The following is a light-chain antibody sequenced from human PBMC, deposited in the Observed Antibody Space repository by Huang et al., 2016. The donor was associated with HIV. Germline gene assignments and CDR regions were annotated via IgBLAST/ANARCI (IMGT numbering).Light chain of an antibody. Sequence: IQMTQSPSSLPAFVGDRVTITCRASQSITTYLNWYQQKIGEYPKPLIYAASILQSGVPLRFGGSGSGTNFSLTITNLQSEDFAVYYCQQSYSIPWTFGQGTRVEI. CDR2: AAS. J-gene: IGKJ1*01. V-gene: IGKV1-39*01. CDR1: QSITTY. CDR3: QQSYSIPWT.